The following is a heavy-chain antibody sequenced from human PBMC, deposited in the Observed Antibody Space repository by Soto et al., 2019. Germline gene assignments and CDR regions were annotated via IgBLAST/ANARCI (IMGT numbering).Heavy chain of an antibody. V-gene: IGHV3-7*01. CDR3: ATTLPGRYSYGYYYYGMDV. J-gene: IGHJ6*02. CDR1: VFTFDDDA. CDR2: IKQDGSEK. D-gene: IGHD5-18*01. Sequence: GGSLRLSCAASVFTFDDDAMHWVRQAPGKGLEWVANIKQDGSEKYYVDSVKGRFTISRDNAKNSLYLQMNSLRAEDTAVYYCATTLPGRYSYGYYYYGMDVWGQGTTVTVSS.